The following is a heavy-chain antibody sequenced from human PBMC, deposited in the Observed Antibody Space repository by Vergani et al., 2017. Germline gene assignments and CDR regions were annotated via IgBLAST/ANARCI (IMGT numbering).Heavy chain of an antibody. CDR1: GYRFSSSW. J-gene: IGHJ4*02. Sequence: EVQLVQSGAEVKKPGESLKISCKGFGYRFSSSWIGWVRQMPGKGLEWMGIIFHDDSDTRYSPSFQGQVTISADKSISTVYLQWNSLKASDTAMYYCASRRTLQREFDIWGQGTLVTVSS. CDR2: IFHDDSDT. CDR3: ASRRTLQREFDI. D-gene: IGHD5-24*01. V-gene: IGHV5-51*01.